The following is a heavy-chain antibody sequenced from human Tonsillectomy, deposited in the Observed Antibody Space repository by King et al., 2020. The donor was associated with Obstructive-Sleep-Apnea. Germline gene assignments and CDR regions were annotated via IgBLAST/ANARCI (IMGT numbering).Heavy chain of an antibody. J-gene: IGHJ4*02. Sequence: VQLVQSGGGVVQPGRSLRLSCAASGFTFSDSGMHWVRQTPGKGLEWVSFIRFDGSENYYADSVKGRFTISRDNSRNTLYLHMNSLRVEDTAVYYCARPGVGAPSIIEYWGQGTLVTVSS. CDR3: ARPGVGAPSIIEY. D-gene: IGHD1-26*01. V-gene: IGHV3-30*02. CDR2: IRFDGSEN. CDR1: GFTFSDSG.